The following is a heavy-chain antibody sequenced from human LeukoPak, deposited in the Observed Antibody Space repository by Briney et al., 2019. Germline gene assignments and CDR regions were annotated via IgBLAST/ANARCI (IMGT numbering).Heavy chain of an antibody. CDR3: ATVGLKFGPHGWFDP. CDR1: GFTFSSFW. V-gene: IGHV3-7*01. D-gene: IGHD3-10*01. Sequence: GGSLRLSCAASGFTFSSFWMNWVRQVPGKGLQWVTNINQDASERYYLDSVKGRFTISRDNAKNSLYLQMNNLRAEDTAVYYCATVGLKFGPHGWFDPWGQGTLVTVSS. CDR2: INQDASER. J-gene: IGHJ5*02.